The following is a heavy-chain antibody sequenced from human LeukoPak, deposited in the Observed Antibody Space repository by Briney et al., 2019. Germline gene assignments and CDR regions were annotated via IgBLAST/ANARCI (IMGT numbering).Heavy chain of an antibody. D-gene: IGHD3-16*01. V-gene: IGHV3-23*01. CDR1: GFTFSSYA. Sequence: GGSLRLSCAASGFTFSSYAMSWVRQAPGKGLEWVSASGSGGSTYYADSVKGRFTISRDNSKNTLYLQMNSLRAEDTAVYYCAKYVRLGDYYYYYMDVWGKGTTVTVSS. CDR3: AKYVRLGDYYYYYMDV. J-gene: IGHJ6*03. CDR2: SGSGGST.